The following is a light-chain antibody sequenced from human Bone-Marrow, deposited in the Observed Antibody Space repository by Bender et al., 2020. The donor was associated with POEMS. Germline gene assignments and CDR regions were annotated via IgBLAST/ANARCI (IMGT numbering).Light chain of an antibody. CDR1: SSDVGSYNL. CDR3: QVWDSSSEHVV. J-gene: IGLJ2*01. CDR2: EVS. Sequence: QSALTQPASVSGSPGQSITISCTGTSSDVGSYNLVSWYQQHPGKAPKLMIYEVSKRPSGVSNRFSGSNAGNTATLTISRVEAGDEGEYYCQVWDSSSEHVVFGGGTKLTVL. V-gene: IGLV2-23*02.